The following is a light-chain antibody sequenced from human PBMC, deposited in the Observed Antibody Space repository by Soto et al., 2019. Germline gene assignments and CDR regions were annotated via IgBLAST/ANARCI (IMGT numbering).Light chain of an antibody. V-gene: IGKV1-5*03. CDR1: QNINDL. Sequence: SWASQNINDLLAWYQQKPGKAHNIMIYKAYSLESGVKSRFSGSGYGTEFTLTIRSLQPDDFATFYCQKYSTYSREFGQGNKGDLK. J-gene: IGKJ1*01. CDR3: QKYSTYSRE. CDR2: KAY.